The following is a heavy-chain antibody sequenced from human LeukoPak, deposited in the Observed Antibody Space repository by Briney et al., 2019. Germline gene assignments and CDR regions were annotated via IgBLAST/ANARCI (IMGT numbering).Heavy chain of an antibody. CDR3: ASMASYCSGGSCTDY. CDR2: ISYSGST. V-gene: IGHV4-59*11. CDR1: GGSISSHY. Sequence: SETLSLTCTVSGGSISSHYWSWIRQPPGKGLEWIGYISYSGSTNYSPSLKSRVTISVDTSKNQFSLKLSSVTAADTAVYYCASMASYCSGGSCTDYWGQGTLVTVSS. D-gene: IGHD2-15*01. J-gene: IGHJ4*02.